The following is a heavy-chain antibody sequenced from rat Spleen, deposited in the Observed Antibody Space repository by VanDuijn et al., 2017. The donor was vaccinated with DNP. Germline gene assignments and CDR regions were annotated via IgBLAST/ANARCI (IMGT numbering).Heavy chain of an antibody. D-gene: IGHD1-5*01. CDR2: LTYDGGNT. J-gene: IGHJ3*01. CDR3: AREGIGTTWFAY. V-gene: IGHV5-20*01. CDR1: GFTFSDYY. Sequence: EVQLVESGGGLVQPGRSLKLSCTASGFTFSDYYMAWVRQAPTKGLEWVAYLTYDGGNTYYRDSVKGRFTISRDHAKNTLYLQMNSLRSEDTATYYCAREGIGTTWFAYWGQGTLVTVSS.